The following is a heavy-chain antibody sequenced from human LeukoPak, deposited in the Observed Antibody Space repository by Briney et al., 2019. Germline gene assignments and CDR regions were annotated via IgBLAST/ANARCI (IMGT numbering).Heavy chain of an antibody. CDR1: GFSFTTYW. J-gene: IGHJ4*02. CDR3: AKAKAAAGHYFDY. D-gene: IGHD6-13*01. CDR2: INQDGTEK. V-gene: IGHV3-7*01. Sequence: GGSLRLSCAASGFSFTTYWMSWVRQAPGKGLEWVANINQDGTEKYYVDSVKGRFTISRDNAKNSLYLQMNSLRVEDTAVYYCAKAKAAAGHYFDYWGQGTLVTVSS.